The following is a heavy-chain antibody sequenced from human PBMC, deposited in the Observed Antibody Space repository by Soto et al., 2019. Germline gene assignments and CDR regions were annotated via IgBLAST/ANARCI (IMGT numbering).Heavy chain of an antibody. D-gene: IGHD3-10*01. CDR3: AKDTLTYGSGSYYFDY. CDR2: ISGSGGST. V-gene: IGHV3-23*01. CDR1: GFTFSSYA. J-gene: IGHJ4*02. Sequence: GGSLRLSCAASGFTFSSYAMSWVRQAPGKGLEWVSAISGSGGSTYYADSVKGRFTISRDNSKNTLYLQMNSLRAEDTAVYYCAKDTLTYGSGSYYFDYWGQGTLVTVSS.